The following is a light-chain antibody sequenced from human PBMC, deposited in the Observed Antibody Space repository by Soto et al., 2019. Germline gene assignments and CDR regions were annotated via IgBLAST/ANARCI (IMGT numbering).Light chain of an antibody. CDR3: QQHINWPLT. CDR2: GAS. V-gene: IGKV3-15*01. CDR1: QSVSSN. Sequence: EIVMTQSPATLSVSPGERAALSCRASQSVSSNLAWYQQKPGQAPRLLIYGASTRATGIPARFSGSGSGTEFTLTISSLQSEDFATYYCQQHINWPLTFGGGTKVDIK. J-gene: IGKJ4*01.